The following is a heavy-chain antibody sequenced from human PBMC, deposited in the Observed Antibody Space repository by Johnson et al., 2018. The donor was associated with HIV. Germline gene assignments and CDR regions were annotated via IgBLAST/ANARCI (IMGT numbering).Heavy chain of an antibody. D-gene: IGHD4-17*01. CDR1: GFTVSSNY. V-gene: IGHV3-66*01. CDR2: IYSGGST. CDR3: AREDLYGAGPDAFDI. J-gene: IGHJ3*02. Sequence: VQLVESGGGLVQPGGSLRLSCAASGFTVSSNYMSWVRQAPGKGLECVSVIYSGGSTYYADSVKGRFTISRDNSKNTLYLQMNSLRAEDTAVYYCAREDLYGAGPDAFDIWGQGTVVTVSS.